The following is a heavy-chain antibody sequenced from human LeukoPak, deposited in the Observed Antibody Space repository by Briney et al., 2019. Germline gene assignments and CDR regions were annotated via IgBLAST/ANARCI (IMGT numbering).Heavy chain of an antibody. CDR3: ARFSRPDGSIYNYHDH. CDR1: GGSITNYY. CDR2: VYYSGST. D-gene: IGHD5-24*01. V-gene: IGHV4-59*01. J-gene: IGHJ1*01. Sequence: SETPSLTCFVSGGSITNYYWSWIRQPPGKEPEWIGYVYYSGSTTYSPSLKSRVTISVDTSKNQFSLKLSSVTAADTAVYYCARFSRPDGSIYNYHDHWAQGTLVTVSS.